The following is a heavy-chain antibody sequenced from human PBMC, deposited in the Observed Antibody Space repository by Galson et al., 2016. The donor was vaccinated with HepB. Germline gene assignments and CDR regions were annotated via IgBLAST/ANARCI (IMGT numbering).Heavy chain of an antibody. CDR3: ARAESNWDGGGDNWFDP. J-gene: IGHJ5*02. CDR2: TYYRSRWYN. CDR1: GDSVSTNSAA. Sequence: CAISGDSVSTNSAAWSWIRQSPSRGLEWLGRTYYRSRWYNTYALSVKSRITINPDTSKNQISLQLSSVTPEDTAVYYCARAESNWDGGGDNWFDPWGQGTLVTVSS. D-gene: IGHD7-27*01. V-gene: IGHV6-1*01.